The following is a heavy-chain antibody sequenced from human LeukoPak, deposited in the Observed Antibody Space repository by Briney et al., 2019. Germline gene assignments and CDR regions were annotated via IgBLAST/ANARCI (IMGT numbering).Heavy chain of an antibody. CDR3: ARDAEDSYCDFWSGYYLAFDY. CDR1: GGTFSSYA. D-gene: IGHD3-3*01. Sequence: SVKVSCTASGGTFSSYAISWVRQAPGQGLEWMGGIIPIFGTANYAQKFQGRVTITADESTSTAYMELSSLRSDDTAVYYCARDAEDSYCDFWSGYYLAFDYWGQGTLVTVSS. CDR2: IIPIFGTA. J-gene: IGHJ4*02. V-gene: IGHV1-69*01.